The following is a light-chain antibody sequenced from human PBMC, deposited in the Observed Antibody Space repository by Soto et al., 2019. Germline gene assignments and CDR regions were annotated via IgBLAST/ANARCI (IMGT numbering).Light chain of an antibody. CDR2: DAS. Sequence: EIVMTQSPATLSVSPGERATLSCRASQSVGSYLAWYQQKPGQAPRLLIYDASNRATGILARFSGSGSGTEFTRTISSLEPEDFAVYYCQQRSNWTPHFGGGTQVDIK. J-gene: IGKJ4*01. CDR1: QSVGSY. V-gene: IGKV3-11*01. CDR3: QQRSNWTPH.